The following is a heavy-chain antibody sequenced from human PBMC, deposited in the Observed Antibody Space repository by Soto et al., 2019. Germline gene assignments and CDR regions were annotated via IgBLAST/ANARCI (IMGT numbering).Heavy chain of an antibody. J-gene: IGHJ4*02. V-gene: IGHV4-30-4*01. CDR2: ISYSGST. Sequence: QVQLQESGPGLVKPSQTLSLTCTVSGGSISSGNYSWSWIRQPPGKGLEWIGFISYSGSTYYSTSLKRRVTISVDTSKGQVSLCLSFVTAADTSVYYCATLGTPATGLYFFDYWCQGSLVTVSS. CDR3: ATLGTPATGLYFFDY. CDR1: GGSISSGNYS. D-gene: IGHD2-15*01.